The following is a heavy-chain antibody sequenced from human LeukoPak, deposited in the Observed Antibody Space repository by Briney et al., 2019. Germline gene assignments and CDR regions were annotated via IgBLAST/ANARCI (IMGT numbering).Heavy chain of an antibody. V-gene: IGHV1-2*02. CDR3: ARGSEGYSGSYFD. J-gene: IGHJ4*02. CDR2: INPNSGGT. CDR1: GYTFTGYY. Sequence: ASVKVSCKASGYTFTGYYMHWVRQAPGQGLEWMGWINPNSGGTNYAQKFQGRVTMTRDTSISTAYMELSRLRSDDMAVYYCARGSEGYSGSYFDWGQGTLVTVSS. D-gene: IGHD1-26*01.